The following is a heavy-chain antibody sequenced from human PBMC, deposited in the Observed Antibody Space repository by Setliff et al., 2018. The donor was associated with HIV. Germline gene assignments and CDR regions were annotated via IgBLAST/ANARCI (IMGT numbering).Heavy chain of an antibody. D-gene: IGHD4-17*01. J-gene: IGHJ1*01. CDR2: VHSYGRV. CDR3: ARHGDYEYFQH. V-gene: IGHV4-39*01. Sequence: PSETLSLTCSVSGGSISSSNYYWGWLRQPPGKGLEWIGSVHSYGRVYYNPSLQSRVTVSVDTSKNRFSLNLRSVTATDTAIYYCARHGDYEYFQHWGRGTPVTVSS. CDR1: GGSISSSNYY.